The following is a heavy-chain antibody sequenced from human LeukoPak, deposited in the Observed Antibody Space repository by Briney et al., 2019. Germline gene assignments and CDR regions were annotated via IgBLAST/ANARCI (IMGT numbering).Heavy chain of an antibody. CDR1: GYTFTSYG. V-gene: IGHV1-18*01. CDR2: ISAYNGNT. D-gene: IGHD5-18*01. Sequence: ASVKVSCKASGYTFTSYGISWVRQAPGRGLEWMGWISAYNGNTNYAQKLQGRVAMTTDTSTSTAYMELRSLRSDDTAVYYCARFRRRDRIQLWSDFDYWGQGTLVTVSS. CDR3: ARFRRRDRIQLWSDFDY. J-gene: IGHJ4*02.